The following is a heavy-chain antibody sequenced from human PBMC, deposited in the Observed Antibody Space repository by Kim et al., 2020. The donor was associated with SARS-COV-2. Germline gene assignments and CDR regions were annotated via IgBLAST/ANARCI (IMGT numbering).Heavy chain of an antibody. J-gene: IGHJ3*02. D-gene: IGHD3-16*01. CDR3: VRDRMGSAFDI. Sequence: GGSLRLSCATSGFTFSAYDMNWVRRAPGKGLEWLSFITKSSTTIYYANSVKGRFTISRDNAKNSLYLQMNSLRDEDTALYYCVRDRMGSAFDIWCQGTMVTVSS. V-gene: IGHV3-48*02. CDR1: GFTFSAYD. CDR2: ITKSSTTI.